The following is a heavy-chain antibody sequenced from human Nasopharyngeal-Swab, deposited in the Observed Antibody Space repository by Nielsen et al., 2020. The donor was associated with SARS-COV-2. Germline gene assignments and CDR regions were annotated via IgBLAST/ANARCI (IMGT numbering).Heavy chain of an antibody. CDR3: ARDCDDSSGSAYYYGMDV. J-gene: IGHJ6*02. D-gene: IGHD3-22*01. V-gene: IGHV3-11*05. Sequence: GRFTISRDNAKNSLYLQMNSLRAEDTAVYYCARDCDDSSGSAYYYGMDVWGQGTTVTVSS.